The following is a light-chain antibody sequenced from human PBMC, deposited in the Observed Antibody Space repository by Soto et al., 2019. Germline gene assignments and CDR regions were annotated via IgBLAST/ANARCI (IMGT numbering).Light chain of an antibody. CDR2: DAS. Sequence: EIQMTQSPSTLSASVGDRVTITCRASQSISSWLFWYQQKPRKAPKLLFYDASSLESGVPSRFSGSGSGTEFTLTISILQPDDFATYYCQQYNSYSYTFGQGTKLEIK. CDR3: QQYNSYSYT. V-gene: IGKV1-5*01. CDR1: QSISSW. J-gene: IGKJ2*01.